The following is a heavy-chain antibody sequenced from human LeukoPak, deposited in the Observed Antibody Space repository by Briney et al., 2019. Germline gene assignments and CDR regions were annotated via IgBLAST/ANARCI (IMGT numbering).Heavy chain of an antibody. J-gene: IGHJ4*02. V-gene: IGHV3-23*01. Sequence: GGSLRLSCAASGFTFSIYAMSGVRQAPGKGLQWVSSITSRGESTWYVDSVKGRFTITRDNSENTLYLQMHSLRAEDTAVYYCARDRPNYYGSDGHYYRRDGDYWGRGTLVSVSS. CDR2: ITSRGEST. CDR1: GFTFSIYA. CDR3: ARDRPNYYGSDGHYYRRDGDY. D-gene: IGHD3-22*01.